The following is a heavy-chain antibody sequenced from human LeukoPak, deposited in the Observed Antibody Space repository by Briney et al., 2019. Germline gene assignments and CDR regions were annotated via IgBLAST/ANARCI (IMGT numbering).Heavy chain of an antibody. CDR2: ISYDGSNK. D-gene: IGHD3-22*01. Sequence: GGSLRLSCAASGFTFSSYAMHWVRQAPGKGLEWVAVISYDGSNKYYADSVKGRFTISRDNPKNTLYLQMNSLRAEDTAVYYCARDRGDSSGYYYGIFDYWGQGTLVTASS. V-gene: IGHV3-30-3*01. J-gene: IGHJ4*02. CDR1: GFTFSSYA. CDR3: ARDRGDSSGYYYGIFDY.